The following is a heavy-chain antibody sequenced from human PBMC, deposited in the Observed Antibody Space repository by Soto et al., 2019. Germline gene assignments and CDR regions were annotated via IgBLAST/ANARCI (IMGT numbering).Heavy chain of an antibody. D-gene: IGHD6-25*01. V-gene: IGHV4-34*01. Sequence: PSETLSLTCAVYGGSFSGYYWSWIRQPPGKGLEWIWEINHSGGTNYNPSLKSRVTISVNTSKNQFSLKLSSVTAADTAVYYCARGGTAARTNYYYGMDVWGLGTTVTVSS. CDR2: INHSGGT. J-gene: IGHJ6*02. CDR3: ARGGTAARTNYYYGMDV. CDR1: GGSFSGYY.